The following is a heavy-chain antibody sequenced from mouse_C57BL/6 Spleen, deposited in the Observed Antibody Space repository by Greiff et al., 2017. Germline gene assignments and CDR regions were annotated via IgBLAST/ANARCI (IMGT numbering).Heavy chain of an antibody. V-gene: IGHV5-4*01. Sequence: EVQGVESGGGLVKPGGSLKLSCAASGFTFSSYAMSWVRQTPEKRLEWVATISDGGSYTYYPDNVKGRFTISRDNAKNNLYLQMSHLKSEDTAMYYCARETGPRYLDYWGQGTTLTVSS. CDR2: ISDGGSYT. CDR3: ARETGPRYLDY. D-gene: IGHD4-1*01. CDR1: GFTFSSYA. J-gene: IGHJ2*01.